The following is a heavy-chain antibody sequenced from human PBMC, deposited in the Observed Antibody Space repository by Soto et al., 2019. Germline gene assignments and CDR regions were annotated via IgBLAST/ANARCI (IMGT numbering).Heavy chain of an antibody. D-gene: IGHD6-6*01. Sequence: GASVKVSCKASGYTFTSYDINWVRQATGQGLEWMGWMNPNSGNTGYAQKFQGRVTMTRNTSISTAYMELSSLRSEDTAVYYCARVKPYYSSSSRWFDPWGQGTLVTVS. V-gene: IGHV1-8*01. CDR3: ARVKPYYSSSSRWFDP. CDR1: GYTFTSYD. J-gene: IGHJ5*02. CDR2: MNPNSGNT.